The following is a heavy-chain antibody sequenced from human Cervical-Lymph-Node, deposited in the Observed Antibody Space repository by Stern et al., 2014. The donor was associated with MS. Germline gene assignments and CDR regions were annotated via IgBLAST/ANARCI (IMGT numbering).Heavy chain of an antibody. CDR1: GFSLSGYS. J-gene: IGHJ6*02. Sequence: EVQLVESGGGLVQPGGSLRLSCAGSGFSLSGYSMNWVRQAPGKGLEWVSYINNVGSHIYYADSVKGRFTISRDNAKNSLSLQMDSLRVEDTALYYCAREVGTYTRNSYGMDVWGQGTTVTVSS. V-gene: IGHV3-48*01. CDR3: AREVGTYTRNSYGMDV. D-gene: IGHD1-14*01. CDR2: INNVGSHI.